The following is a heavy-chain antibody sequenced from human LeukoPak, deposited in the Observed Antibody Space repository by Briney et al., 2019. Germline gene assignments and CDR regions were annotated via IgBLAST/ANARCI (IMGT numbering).Heavy chain of an antibody. CDR2: INHSGST. Sequence: KPSETLSPTCAVYGGSFSGYYWSWIRQPPGKGLEWIGEINHSGSTNYNPSLKGRVTISVDTSRNQFSLKLSSVTAADTAVYYCARGRLKQWLVRYADYYYGMDVWGQGTTVTVSS. J-gene: IGHJ6*02. CDR3: ARGRLKQWLVRYADYYYGMDV. V-gene: IGHV4-34*01. D-gene: IGHD6-19*01. CDR1: GGSFSGYY.